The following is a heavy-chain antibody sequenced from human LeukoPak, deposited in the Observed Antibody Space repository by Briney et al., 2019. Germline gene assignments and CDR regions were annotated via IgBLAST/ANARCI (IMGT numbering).Heavy chain of an antibody. J-gene: IGHJ4*02. CDR3: ARDLSPELLWFGELLSGFDY. CDR1: GYTFTSYG. V-gene: IGHV1-18*01. CDR2: ISAYNGNT. D-gene: IGHD3-10*01. Sequence: ASVKVSCKASGYTFTSYGISWVRQAPGQGLEWMGWISAYNGNTNYAQKLQGRVTMTTDTSTSTAYMELRSLRPDDTAVYYCARDLSPELLWFGELLSGFDYWGQGTLVTVSS.